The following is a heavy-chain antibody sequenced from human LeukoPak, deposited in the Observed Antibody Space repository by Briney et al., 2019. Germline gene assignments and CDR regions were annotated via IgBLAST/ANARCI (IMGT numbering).Heavy chain of an antibody. J-gene: IGHJ3*02. CDR1: GFTFSSYS. V-gene: IGHV3-21*01. D-gene: IGHD3-10*01. CDR3: ARDTMVRGASNYAFDI. CDR2: ISSSSNFI. Sequence: GGSLRLSCAASGFTFSSYSMNWVRQAPGKGLEWVSLISSSSNFIYYADSVKGRFTISRDNAKNSLYLQMNSLRAEDTAVYYCARDTMVRGASNYAFDIWGQGTMVTVSS.